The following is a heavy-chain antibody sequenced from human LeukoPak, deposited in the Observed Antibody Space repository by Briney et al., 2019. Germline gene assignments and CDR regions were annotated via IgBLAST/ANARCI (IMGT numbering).Heavy chain of an antibody. D-gene: IGHD3-10*01. CDR3: ARDRWFGDEDSFDI. CDR1: GFTFSTYG. Sequence: QSGGSLRLSCAASGFTFSTYGMHWVRQAPGKGLEWVAVVWYDGSNKYYADSVKGRFTISRDNPKNTLYLQMNSLRAEDTAIYYCARDRWFGDEDSFDIWGQGTMVTVSS. J-gene: IGHJ3*02. CDR2: VWYDGSNK. V-gene: IGHV3-33*01.